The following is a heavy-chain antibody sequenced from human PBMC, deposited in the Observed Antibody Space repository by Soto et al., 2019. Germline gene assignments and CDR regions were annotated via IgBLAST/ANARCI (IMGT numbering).Heavy chain of an antibody. Sequence: EVQLVESGGGLVKPGGSLRLSCGASGFTFSHAWMNWVRQAPGKGLEWCGRIKSKIDGGTSDYAAPVKGRFSISRDDSKDTLFLQMNSLKTEDTAVYFCATMGHCSNGVCSYYYYGMDVWGLGTTVTVSS. CDR2: IKSKIDGGTS. D-gene: IGHD2-8*01. CDR1: GFTFSHAW. J-gene: IGHJ6*02. CDR3: ATMGHCSNGVCSYYYYGMDV. V-gene: IGHV3-15*07.